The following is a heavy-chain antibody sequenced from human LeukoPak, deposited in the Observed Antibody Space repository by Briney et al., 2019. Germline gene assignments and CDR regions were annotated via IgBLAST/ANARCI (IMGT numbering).Heavy chain of an antibody. CDR2: ISGGGVGT. CDR1: GFSFSSFA. J-gene: IGHJ4*02. Sequence: GRSLRLSCAASGFSFSSFAMTWVRQAPGKGLEWVSAISGGGVGTYYADSVKGRFTISRDNTKNTLHLQMNSLRADDTAVYYCARIGVAGANSDYWGQGTLVTVSS. D-gene: IGHD6-19*01. V-gene: IGHV3-23*01. CDR3: ARIGVAGANSDY.